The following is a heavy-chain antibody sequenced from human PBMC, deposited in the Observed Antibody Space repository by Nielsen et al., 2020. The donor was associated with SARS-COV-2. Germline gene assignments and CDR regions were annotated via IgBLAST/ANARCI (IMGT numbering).Heavy chain of an antibody. CDR1: GFTFSDYY. J-gene: IGHJ4*02. Sequence: GGSLRLSCAASGFTFSDYYMNWIRQAPGKGLEWVSFISFSGSETDYADSVRGRITIFRDNAKNSVSLQMNSLRPEDTAVYYCARDDPSRQGLDYWGQGTLVTVSS. V-gene: IGHV3-11*05. CDR3: ARDDPSRQGLDY. CDR2: ISFSGSET.